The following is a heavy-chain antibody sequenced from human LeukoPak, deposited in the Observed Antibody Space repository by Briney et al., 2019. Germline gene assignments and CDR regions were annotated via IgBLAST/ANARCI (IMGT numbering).Heavy chain of an antibody. Sequence: ASVKVSCKASGYTFTGYYMHWVRQAPGQGLEWMGWINPNSGGTNYAQKFQGRVTMTRDTSISTAYMELSRLRSDDTAVYYCARARYDSSGYYIDYWGQGTLVTVSS. D-gene: IGHD3-22*01. J-gene: IGHJ4*02. CDR3: ARARYDSSGYYIDY. CDR2: INPNSGGT. CDR1: GYTFTGYY. V-gene: IGHV1-2*02.